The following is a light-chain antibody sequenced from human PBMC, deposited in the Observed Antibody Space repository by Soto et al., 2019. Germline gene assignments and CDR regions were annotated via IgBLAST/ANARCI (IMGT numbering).Light chain of an antibody. CDR3: RQYGSSPRS. V-gene: IGKV3-20*01. CDR1: QSVSRTP. J-gene: IGKJ1*01. CDR2: GPS. Sequence: VFTEAPGTLSLSSGERTTLSGGASQSVSRTPLPSYQPKPGRAPTLLLYGPSSQGPGSPDRFSGRGPGTDFTLTTRRLEPADFAVYYCRQYGSSPRSFGQGTKVAI.